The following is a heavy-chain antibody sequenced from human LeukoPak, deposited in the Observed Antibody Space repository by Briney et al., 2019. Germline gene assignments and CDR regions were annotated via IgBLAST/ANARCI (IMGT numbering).Heavy chain of an antibody. CDR1: GFTFSSCT. D-gene: IGHD6-13*01. J-gene: IGHJ4*02. CDR3: ASIPPSSYSSNWNRFDY. Sequence: GGSLRLSCAASGFTFSSCTMNWVRQAPGKGLEWVSSISSGSSYIYYADSVKGRFTISRDNAKNSLYLQMNSLTAEDPALYYCASIPPSSYSSNWNRFDYWGQGTLVTVSS. CDR2: ISSGSSYI. V-gene: IGHV3-21*01.